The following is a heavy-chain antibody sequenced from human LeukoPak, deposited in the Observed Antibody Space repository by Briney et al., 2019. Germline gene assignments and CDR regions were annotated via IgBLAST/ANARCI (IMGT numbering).Heavy chain of an antibody. CDR1: GFTFSSYA. J-gene: IGHJ4*02. D-gene: IGHD1-26*01. CDR2: ISGGNT. CDR3: AKDAPGGSHWPT. Sequence: GGSLRLSCEVSGFTFSSYAMSWARQAPGKGLEWVSLISGGNTYYADSVKGRFTISRDNSKNTLYLQMSSLRVEDTAVYYCAKDAPGGSHWPTWGQGTLVTVSS. V-gene: IGHV3-23*01.